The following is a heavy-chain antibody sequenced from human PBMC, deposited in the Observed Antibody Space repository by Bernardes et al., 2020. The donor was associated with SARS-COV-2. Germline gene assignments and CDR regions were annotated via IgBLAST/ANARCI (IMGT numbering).Heavy chain of an antibody. CDR1: GYPFTNYP. Sequence: ASVKVSFKASGYPFTNYPMPWVRQAPGQSPEWMGWINGGNGETDYSQKFQGRITITRDTSARTGYMELSNLRSEDTAVYYCAKSGYSSSFQMDSWGQGTLVTVSS. CDR2: INGGNGET. J-gene: IGHJ5*01. V-gene: IGHV1-3*01. CDR3: AKSGYSSSFQMDS. D-gene: IGHD5-12*01.